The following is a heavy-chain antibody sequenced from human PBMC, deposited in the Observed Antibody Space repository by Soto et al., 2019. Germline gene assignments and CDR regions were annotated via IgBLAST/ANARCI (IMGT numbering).Heavy chain of an antibody. V-gene: IGHV1-3*01. Sequence: VSVKVSCKASGYTFTNNAMHWARQAPGQGLEWVGWINGGGSNTKYSQSFQGRVTITRDATTGYMELSSLRSEDTAVYYCARDGAVAANFDYWGQGTLVTVSS. CDR2: INGGGSNT. D-gene: IGHD6-19*01. CDR1: GYTFTNNA. CDR3: ARDGAVAANFDY. J-gene: IGHJ4*02.